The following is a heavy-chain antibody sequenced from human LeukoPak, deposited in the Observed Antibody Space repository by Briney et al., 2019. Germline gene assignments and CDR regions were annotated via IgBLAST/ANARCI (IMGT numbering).Heavy chain of an antibody. D-gene: IGHD3-22*01. J-gene: IGHJ4*02. CDR1: GFTFSSYG. CDR3: ARSIDSSLPLDY. CDR2: IWYDGSNK. Sequence: GGSLRLSCAASGFTFSSYGMHWVRQAPGKGLEWVAVIWYDGSNKYYADSVKGRFTISRDNSKNTLYLQMDSLRAEDTAVYYCARSIDSSLPLDYGGQGTLVTVSS. V-gene: IGHV3-33*01.